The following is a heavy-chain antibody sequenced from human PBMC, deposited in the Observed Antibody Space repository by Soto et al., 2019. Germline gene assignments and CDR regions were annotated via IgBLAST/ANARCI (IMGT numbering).Heavy chain of an antibody. CDR2: ISYSGST. D-gene: IGHD2-15*01. CDR3: ATMGTPATGLYFFDY. Sequence: SETLSLTCTVSGGSISSGHYYWSWIRQPPGKGLEWIGFISYSGSTYYSTSLQSRVTISVDTSKSQFSLNLSFVTAADTAVYYCATMGTPATGLYFFDYWGQGTLVTVSS. CDR1: GGSISSGHYY. J-gene: IGHJ4*02. V-gene: IGHV4-30-4*01.